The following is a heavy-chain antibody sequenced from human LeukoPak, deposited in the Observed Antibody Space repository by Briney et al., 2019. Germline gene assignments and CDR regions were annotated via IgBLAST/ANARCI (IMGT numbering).Heavy chain of an antibody. D-gene: IGHD1-26*01. CDR3: ARDRLLDYYYYYMDV. Sequence: GGSLRLSCAASGFAFSSYSMNWVRQAPGKGLEWVSYISSSSSTIYYADSVKGRFTISRDNAKNSLYLQMNSLRAEDTAVYYCARDRLLDYYYYYMDVWGKGTTVTVSS. CDR2: ISSSSSTI. V-gene: IGHV3-48*01. J-gene: IGHJ6*03. CDR1: GFAFSSYS.